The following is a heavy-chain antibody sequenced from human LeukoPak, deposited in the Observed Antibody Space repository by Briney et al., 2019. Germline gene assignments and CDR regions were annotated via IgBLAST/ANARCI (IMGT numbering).Heavy chain of an antibody. CDR1: GDFVNNYY. V-gene: IGHV4-59*02. Sequence: SETLSLTCNVSGDFVNNYYWSWIRQPPGKELEWIGYIYYTGSTSYNPSLKSRVTISIDTSKKQFSLKLSSVTAADTAVYYCARRGEFSEFDYWGQGTLVTVSS. CDR3: ARRGEFSEFDY. CDR2: IYYTGST. J-gene: IGHJ4*02. D-gene: IGHD3-16*01.